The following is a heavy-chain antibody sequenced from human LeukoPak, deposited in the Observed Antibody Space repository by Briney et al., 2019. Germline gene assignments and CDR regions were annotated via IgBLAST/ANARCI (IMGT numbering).Heavy chain of an antibody. CDR1: GFTFSSYS. V-gene: IGHV3-21*01. CDR2: ISSSSSYI. Sequence: GSLRLACAASGFTFSSYSMNWVRQAPGKGLEWVSSISSSSSYIYYADSVKGRFTISRDNAKNSLYLQMNSLRAEDTAVYYCARAERGFLTDYWGQGTLVTVSS. D-gene: IGHD1-1*01. J-gene: IGHJ4*02. CDR3: ARAERGFLTDY.